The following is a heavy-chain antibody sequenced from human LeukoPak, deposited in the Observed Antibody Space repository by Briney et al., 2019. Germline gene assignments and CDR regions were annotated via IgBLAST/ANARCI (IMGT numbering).Heavy chain of an antibody. V-gene: IGHV1-69*05. CDR2: FGTA. CDR3: ARGPITMITENSYYFDY. D-gene: IGHD3-22*01. Sequence: FGTANYAQKFQGRVTITTDESTSTAYMELSSLRSEDTAVYYCARGPITMITENSYYFDYWGQGTLVTVSS. J-gene: IGHJ4*02.